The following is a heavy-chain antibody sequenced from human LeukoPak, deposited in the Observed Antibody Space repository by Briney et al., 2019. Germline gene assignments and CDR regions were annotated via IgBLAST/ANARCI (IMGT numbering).Heavy chain of an antibody. CDR1: GGSFSGYS. V-gene: IGHV4-34*01. CDR2: IHRSGST. D-gene: IGHD2-8*01. Sequence: SETLSLTCAVYGGSFSGYSWSWISQPPGKGLEWIGEIHRSGSTNYNPSLKSRVAISVDTSKNQFSLKLSSVTAADTAVYYCAREGSEGWYYWGQGILVTVSS. CDR3: AREGSEGWYY. J-gene: IGHJ4*02.